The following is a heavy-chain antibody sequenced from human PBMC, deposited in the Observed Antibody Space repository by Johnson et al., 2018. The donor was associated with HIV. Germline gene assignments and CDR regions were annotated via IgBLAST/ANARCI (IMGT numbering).Heavy chain of an antibody. J-gene: IGHJ3*02. V-gene: IGHV3-30*02. CDR3: ATIPSRGAFDI. D-gene: IGHD3-10*01. CDR1: GFTFSSYG. CDR2: IRYDGSNK. Sequence: QVQLVESGGGVVQPGGSLRLSCAASGFTFSSYGMHWVRQTPGKGLEWVALIRYDGSNKYYADSLKGRFTISRENAKNSLYLQMNRLRAEDTALYYCATIPSRGAFDIWGQGTMVTVSS.